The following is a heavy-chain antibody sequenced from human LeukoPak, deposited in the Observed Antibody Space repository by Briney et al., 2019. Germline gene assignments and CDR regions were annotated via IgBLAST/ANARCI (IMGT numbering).Heavy chain of an antibody. CDR3: AKPFSFGSDSSYQAFDS. CDR2: VSDSGANT. CDR1: GFTFNYYA. Sequence: GGSLRLSCAASGFTFNYYATTWLRQAPGRGLEWVSTVSDSGANTWYADSVKGRFTISRDNSKNTLYLQMNSLTAEDTAVYYCAKPFSFGSDSSYQAFDSWGQGTLVTVSS. D-gene: IGHD3-10*01. V-gene: IGHV3-23*01. J-gene: IGHJ4*02.